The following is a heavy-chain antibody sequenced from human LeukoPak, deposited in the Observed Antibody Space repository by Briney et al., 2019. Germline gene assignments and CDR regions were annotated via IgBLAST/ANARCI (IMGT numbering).Heavy chain of an antibody. Sequence: ASVKVSCKASGYTFTGYYMHWVRQAPGQGLEWMGWINPNSGGTNYAQKFQGWVTMTRDTSISTAYMELSRLRSDDTAVYYCARWAGAIYYGSGSYYNFYYFDYWGQGTLVTVSS. CDR2: INPNSGGT. J-gene: IGHJ4*02. CDR1: GYTFTGYY. V-gene: IGHV1-2*04. D-gene: IGHD3-10*01. CDR3: ARWAGAIYYGSGSYYNFYYFDY.